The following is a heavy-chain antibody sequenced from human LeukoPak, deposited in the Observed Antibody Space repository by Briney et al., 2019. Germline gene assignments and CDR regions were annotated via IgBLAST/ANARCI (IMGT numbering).Heavy chain of an antibody. CDR1: GNSFASYW. Sequence: GESLKISCKGSGNSFASYWIGWVRQMPGKGLEWMVIIYPDDSDTRYSPSFQGQVTITADKSISTAYLHWNSLKASDTAMYYCARRIAGSGSDYWGQGTLVTVSS. V-gene: IGHV5-51*01. J-gene: IGHJ4*02. CDR2: IYPDDSDT. CDR3: ARRIAGSGSDY. D-gene: IGHD6-13*01.